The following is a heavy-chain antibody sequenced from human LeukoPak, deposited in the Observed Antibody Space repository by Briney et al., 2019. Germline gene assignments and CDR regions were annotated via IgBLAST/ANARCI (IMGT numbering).Heavy chain of an antibody. CDR2: IYYSGST. V-gene: IGHV4-39*01. Sequence: SETLSLTCTVSGGSISSSSYYWGWIRQPPGKGLEWIGSIYYSGSTYYNPSLKSRVTISVDTSKNQFSLKLSSVTAADTAVYYCARVSGSYYVYFQHWGQGTLVTVSS. D-gene: IGHD3-22*01. J-gene: IGHJ1*01. CDR3: ARVSGSYYVYFQH. CDR1: GGSISSSSYY.